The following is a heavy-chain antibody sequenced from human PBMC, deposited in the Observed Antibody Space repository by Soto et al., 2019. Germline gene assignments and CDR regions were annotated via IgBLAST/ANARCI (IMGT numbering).Heavy chain of an antibody. CDR2: ISSSSSYI. CDR1: GFTFSSYS. CDR3: ARGYCSGGSCQEKWDFDY. J-gene: IGHJ4*02. D-gene: IGHD2-15*01. V-gene: IGHV3-21*01. Sequence: GGSLRLSCAASGFTFSSYSMNWVRQAPGKGLEWVSSISSSSSYIYYADSVKGRFTISRDNAKNSLYLQMNSLRAEDTAVYYCARGYCSGGSCQEKWDFDYWGQGTLVTVSS.